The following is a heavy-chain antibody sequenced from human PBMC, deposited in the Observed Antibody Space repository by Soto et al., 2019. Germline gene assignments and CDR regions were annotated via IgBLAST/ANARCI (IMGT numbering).Heavy chain of an antibody. CDR3: ARVGDIAAAGTLDY. Sequence: KTSETLSLTCTVSGGSISSGDYYWSWIRQPPGKGLEWIGYIYYSGSTYYNPSLKSRVTISVDTSKNQFSLKLSSVTAADTAVYYCARVGDIAAAGTLDYWGQGTLVTVSS. J-gene: IGHJ4*02. V-gene: IGHV4-30-4*01. CDR2: IYYSGST. CDR1: GGSISSGDYY. D-gene: IGHD6-13*01.